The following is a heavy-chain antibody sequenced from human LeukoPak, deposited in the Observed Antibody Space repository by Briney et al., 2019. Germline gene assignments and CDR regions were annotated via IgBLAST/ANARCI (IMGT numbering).Heavy chain of an antibody. CDR1: GYSISSGYY. V-gene: IGHV4-38-2*01. CDR3: ASSPAIAAAYY. Sequence: SETLSLTCAVSGYSISSGYYWGWIRQPPGKGLEWIGSIYHSGSTYYNPSLKSRVTISVDTSKNQFSLKLSSVTAADTAVYYCASSPAIAAAYYWGQGNLVTVSS. CDR2: IYHSGST. J-gene: IGHJ4*02. D-gene: IGHD6-13*01.